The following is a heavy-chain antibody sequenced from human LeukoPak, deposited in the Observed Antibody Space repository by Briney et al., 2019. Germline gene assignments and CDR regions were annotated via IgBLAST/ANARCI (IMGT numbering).Heavy chain of an antibody. J-gene: IGHJ4*02. CDR1: GYTFTSYD. CDR3: ARGITGTTRGSQDYFDY. V-gene: IGHV1-8*01. D-gene: IGHD1-20*01. CDR2: MNPNSGNT. Sequence: GASVKVSCKASGYTFTSYDINWVRQATGQGLEWMGWMNPNSGNTGYAQKFQGRVTMTRNTSTSTAYMELSSLRSEDTAVYYCARGITGTTRGSQDYFDYWGQGTLVTVSS.